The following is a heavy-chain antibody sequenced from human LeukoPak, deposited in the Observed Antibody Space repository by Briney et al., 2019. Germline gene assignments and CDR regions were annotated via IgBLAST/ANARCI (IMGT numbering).Heavy chain of an antibody. Sequence: SVKVSCKASGGTFSSYAISWVRQAPGQGLEWMGGIIPIFGTANYAQKFQGRVTITADKSTSTAYMELSSLRSEDTAVYYCTRAPLSHEYSSSSPFNYYYYYMDVWGKGTTVTVSS. V-gene: IGHV1-69*06. CDR2: IIPIFGTA. J-gene: IGHJ6*03. CDR1: GGTFSSYA. CDR3: TRAPLSHEYSSSSPFNYYYYYMDV. D-gene: IGHD6-6*01.